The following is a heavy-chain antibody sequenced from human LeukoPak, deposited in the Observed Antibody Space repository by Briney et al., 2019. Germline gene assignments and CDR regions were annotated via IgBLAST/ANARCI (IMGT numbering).Heavy chain of an antibody. CDR1: GFTFTSYG. CDR3: ARGWHYGSGSYGY. V-gene: IGHV3-33*01. CDR2: IWYDGSYR. Sequence: GGSLRLSCAASGFTFTSYGMHWVRQAPGKGLEWVAVIWYDGSYRHYADSVKGRFTISRDNSKNTVDLQMNSLRAEDTAMYYCARGWHYGSGSYGYWGQGTLVTVSS. D-gene: IGHD3-10*01. J-gene: IGHJ4*02.